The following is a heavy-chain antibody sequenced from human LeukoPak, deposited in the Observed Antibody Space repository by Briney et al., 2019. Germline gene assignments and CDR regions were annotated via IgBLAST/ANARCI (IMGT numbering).Heavy chain of an antibody. V-gene: IGHV4-59*01. J-gene: IGHJ4*02. D-gene: IGHD4-17*01. CDR2: IYYSGST. Sequence: SETLSLTCTVSGGSISSYYWSWIRQPPGKGLEWIGYIYYSGSTNYNPSLKSRVTISVDTSKNQFSLKVNSVTAADTGVYYCASKSTDHGELRFDYWGQGTLVTVSS. CDR3: ASKSTDHGELRFDY. CDR1: GGSISSYY.